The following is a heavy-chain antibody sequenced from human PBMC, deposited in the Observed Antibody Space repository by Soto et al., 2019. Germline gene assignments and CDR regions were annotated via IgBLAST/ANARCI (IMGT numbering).Heavy chain of an antibody. CDR1: GFTFSTYT. CDR2: RVYDGGKI. Sequence: QVQLVESGGAVVQPGRSLRLSCAASGFTFSTYTMHWVRQAPGKGLEWVALRVYDGGKIHYADSVKGRFTISRDNSKNTLSLQMNSLTAEDTGIYYCASRSVPGYSYGEGFDYWGQGTLVTVSS. D-gene: IGHD5-18*01. CDR3: ASRSVPGYSYGEGFDY. V-gene: IGHV3-30-3*01. J-gene: IGHJ4*02.